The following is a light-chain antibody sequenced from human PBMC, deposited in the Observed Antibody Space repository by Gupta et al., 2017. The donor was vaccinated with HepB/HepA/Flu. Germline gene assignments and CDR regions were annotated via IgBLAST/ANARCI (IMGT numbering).Light chain of an antibody. V-gene: IGKV3-15*01. CDR2: GAS. Sequence: EIVMTQSPATLSVSPGERVTLFCRASQSAGTNLAWYQQKPGQAPRLLIYGASTRATGIPARFSGSGSGTEFTLTIGSLQSEDFAVYYCQHENNCPITFGGGTKVDIK. CDR3: QHENNCPIT. J-gene: IGKJ4*01. CDR1: QSAGTN.